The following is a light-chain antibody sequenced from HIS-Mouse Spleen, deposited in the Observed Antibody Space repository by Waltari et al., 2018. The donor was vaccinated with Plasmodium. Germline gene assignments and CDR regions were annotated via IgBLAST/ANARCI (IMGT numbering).Light chain of an antibody. CDR3: MIWPSNASGV. V-gene: IGLV5-37*01. Sequence: QPVLTQPPSSSASPGESARLTCTLPSDINVGSYNIYGYQQKPGSPPRYLLYYYSDSDKGQCFGVPSRFSGSKDASAIPGILLISGLQSEDEADYYCMIWPSNASGVFGGGTKLTVL. CDR2: YYSDSDK. CDR1: SDINVGSYN. J-gene: IGLJ3*02.